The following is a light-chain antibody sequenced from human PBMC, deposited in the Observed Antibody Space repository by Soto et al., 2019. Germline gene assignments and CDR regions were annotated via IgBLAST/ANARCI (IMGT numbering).Light chain of an antibody. V-gene: IGLV2-14*01. CDR3: SSYTAGGTI. CDR2: EVS. CDR1: SGDVGGYYY. Sequence: QSVLTQPACVSGSPGQSITISCTGTSGDVGGYYYVSWYQQLPGKAPKLMISEVSNRPSGVSNRFSGSKSGNTASLTISGLQAEDGADYYCSSYTAGGTIFGTGTKVTVL. J-gene: IGLJ1*01.